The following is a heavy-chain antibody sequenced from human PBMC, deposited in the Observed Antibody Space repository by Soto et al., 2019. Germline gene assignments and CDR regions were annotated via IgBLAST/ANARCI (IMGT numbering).Heavy chain of an antibody. V-gene: IGHV1-69*01. CDR3: ARLTDSYYYYGMDV. J-gene: IGHJ6*02. CDR2: IIPIFGTA. D-gene: IGHD3-9*01. CDR1: GGTFSSYA. Sequence: QVQLVQSGAEVKKPGSSVKVSCKASGGTFSSYAISWVRQAPGQGLEWMRGIIPIFGTANYAQKVQGRVTITADESTSTAYMELSNLRSEDTAVYYCARLTDSYYYYGMDVWGQGTTVTVSS.